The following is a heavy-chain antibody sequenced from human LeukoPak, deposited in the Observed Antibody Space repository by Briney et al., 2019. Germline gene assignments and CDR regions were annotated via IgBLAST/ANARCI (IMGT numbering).Heavy chain of an antibody. V-gene: IGHV4-30-4*02. CDR3: ARDGYNSGYFDY. CDR2: IYYSRST. J-gene: IGHJ4*02. D-gene: IGHD5-24*01. CDR1: GASISSGGYY. Sequence: SDTLSLTCTVSGASISSGGYYWDWIRQPPGKGLEWIGYIYYSRSTSYSPSLKSRLTISVDTSKNQFSLKLSSVTAADTAVYYCARDGYNSGYFDYWGQGTLVTVSS.